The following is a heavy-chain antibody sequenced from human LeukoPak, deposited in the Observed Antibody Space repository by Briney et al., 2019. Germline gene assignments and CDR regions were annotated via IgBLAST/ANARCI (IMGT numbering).Heavy chain of an antibody. V-gene: IGHV1-2*02. CDR1: GYTFTGYF. Sequence: ASVTVSCKASGYTFTGYFMHWVRQAPGQGLEWMGWINPKSGGTNYAQKFQGRVTLTSDTSISTAYMELSRLRSDDTAVYYCARAPDRDPVDFWSGSYGMDVWGQGTTVTVSS. D-gene: IGHD3-3*01. CDR2: INPKSGGT. CDR3: ARAPDRDPVDFWSGSYGMDV. J-gene: IGHJ6*02.